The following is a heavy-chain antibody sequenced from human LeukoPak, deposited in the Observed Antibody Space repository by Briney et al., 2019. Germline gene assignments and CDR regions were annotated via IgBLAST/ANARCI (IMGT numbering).Heavy chain of an antibody. J-gene: IGHJ4*02. D-gene: IGHD6-13*01. V-gene: IGHV1-69*13. CDR1: GGTFSSYA. Sequence: SVKVSCKASGGTFSSYAISWVRQAPGQGLEWMGGIIPIFGTANYAQKFQGRVTITAHESTSTAYMELSSMGSEDTAVYYCARDRAAAGTMVSYYFDYWGQGTLVTVSS. CDR2: IIPIFGTA. CDR3: ARDRAAAGTMVSYYFDY.